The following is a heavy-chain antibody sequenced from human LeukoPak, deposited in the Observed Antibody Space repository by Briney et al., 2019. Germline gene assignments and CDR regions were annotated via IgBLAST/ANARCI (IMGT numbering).Heavy chain of an antibody. J-gene: IGHJ4*02. Sequence: GGSLRLSCSASGFTFSKYTMSWVRQAPGKGLEWVSGLSGSGYNTYYADSVKGRFTISRDNSKNTLYLQMSSLRAEDTAMYYCTKDYSSGWYSPFDFWDQGTLVTVSS. CDR1: GFTFSKYT. CDR3: TKDYSSGWYSPFDF. V-gene: IGHV3-23*01. D-gene: IGHD6-19*01. CDR2: LSGSGYNT.